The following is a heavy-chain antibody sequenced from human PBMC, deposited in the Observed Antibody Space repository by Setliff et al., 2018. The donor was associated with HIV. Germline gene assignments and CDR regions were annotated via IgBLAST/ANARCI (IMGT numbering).Heavy chain of an antibody. CDR3: ARQPRYCSGGSCYSSGPFDY. J-gene: IGHJ4*02. Sequence: SVKVSCKASGDTLSIHPISWVRQAPGRGLDWMGGIIPAFGRANYAQKFQGRVTITTDESTSTAYMELSSLRSEDTAVYYCARQPRYCSGGSCYSSGPFDYWGQGTLVTVSS. CDR2: IIPAFGRA. V-gene: IGHV1-69*05. CDR1: GDTLSIHP. D-gene: IGHD2-15*01.